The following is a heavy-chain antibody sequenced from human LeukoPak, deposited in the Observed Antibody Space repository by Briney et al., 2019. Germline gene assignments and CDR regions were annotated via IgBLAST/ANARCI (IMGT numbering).Heavy chain of an antibody. CDR2: IKQDGSEK. V-gene: IGHV3-7*01. D-gene: IGHD3-3*01. CDR1: GFSDCSLW. Sequence: GGTLIHPCGASGFSDCSLWRSWVREAPGKGLKWVANIKQDGSEKYYVDSVKGRFTISRDNAKNSLYLQMNSLRAEDTAVYYGASWLWSGLFDYWGQGTLVTVSS. CDR3: ASWLWSGLFDY. J-gene: IGHJ4*02.